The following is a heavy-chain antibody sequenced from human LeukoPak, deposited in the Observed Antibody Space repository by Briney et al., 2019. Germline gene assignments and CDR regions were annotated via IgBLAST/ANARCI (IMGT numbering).Heavy chain of an antibody. CDR1: GFKFSSDA. D-gene: IGHD6-13*01. CDR2: ISYDGNEK. CDR3: ARGDRGTAAGNNWFNP. V-gene: IGHV3-30-3*01. Sequence: GGSLRLSWVASGFKFSSDAIHWVRQTPGKGLEWVAVISYDGNEKYQVDFVKGRFTISRDNSKNTLYLQMNSLRVQDTAVYYCARGDRGTAAGNNWFNPWGQGTLVTVSS. J-gene: IGHJ5*02.